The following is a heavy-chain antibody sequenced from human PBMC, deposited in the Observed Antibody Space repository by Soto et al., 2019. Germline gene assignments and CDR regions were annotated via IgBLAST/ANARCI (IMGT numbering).Heavy chain of an antibody. J-gene: IGHJ4*02. CDR1: GDSISSYY. CDR3: ARHRDAYNLFDL. CDR2: IYYTGST. D-gene: IGHD1-1*01. Sequence: QLQESGPGLVKPSETLSLTCTVSGDSISSYYWSWIRQPPGEGLEWIGYIYYTGSTNYNPSLKSRVTVSIDTSKNQFSLKLTCVTAADTAVYYCARHRDAYNLFDLWGQGTLVTVSS. V-gene: IGHV4-59*01.